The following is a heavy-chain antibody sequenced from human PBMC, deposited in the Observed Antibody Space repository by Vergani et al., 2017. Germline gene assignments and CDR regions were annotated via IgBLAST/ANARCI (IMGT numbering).Heavy chain of an antibody. CDR3: ARASRPSQRGVDY. V-gene: IGHV1-69*04. J-gene: IGHJ4*02. D-gene: IGHD2-2*01. CDR2: IIPSGGST. Sequence: QVQLVQSGAEVKKPGSSVKVSCKASGGTFSSYAISWVRQAPGQGLEWMGRIIPSGGSTSYAQKFQGRVTMTRDTSTSTVYMELSSLRSEDTAVYYCARASRPSQRGVDYWGQGTLVTVSS. CDR1: GGTFSSYA.